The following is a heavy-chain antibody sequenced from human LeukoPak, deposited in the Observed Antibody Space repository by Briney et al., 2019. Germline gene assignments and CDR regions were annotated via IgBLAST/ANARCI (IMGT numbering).Heavy chain of an antibody. Sequence: GGSLRLSCAASGFTFDDYAMHWVRQVPGKGLEWVSGISWNSGDIGYADSVKGRFTISRDNAKNSLYLQMHSLRTEDTALYYCVKVHGYSYGYFDYWGQGTLVTVSS. D-gene: IGHD5-18*01. CDR2: ISWNSGDI. V-gene: IGHV3-9*01. J-gene: IGHJ4*02. CDR3: VKVHGYSYGYFDY. CDR1: GFTFDDYA.